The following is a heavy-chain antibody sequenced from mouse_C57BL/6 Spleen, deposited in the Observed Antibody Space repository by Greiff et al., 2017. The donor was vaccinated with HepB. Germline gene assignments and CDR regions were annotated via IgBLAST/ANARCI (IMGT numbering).Heavy chain of an antibody. CDR1: GYTFTDYY. CDR3: ARESYYYGSSSAMDY. CDR2: INPYNGGT. D-gene: IGHD1-1*01. Sequence: EVQLQQSGPVLVKPGASVKMSCKASGYTFTDYYMNWVKQSHGKSLEWIGVINPYNGGTSYNQKFKGKATLTVDKSSSTAYMELNSLTSEDSAVYYCARESYYYGSSSAMDYWGQGTSVTVSS. V-gene: IGHV1-19*01. J-gene: IGHJ4*01.